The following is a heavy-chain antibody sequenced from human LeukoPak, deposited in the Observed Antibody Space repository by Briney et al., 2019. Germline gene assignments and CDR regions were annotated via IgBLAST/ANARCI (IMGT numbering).Heavy chain of an antibody. Sequence: ASVKVSCKASGYTFTSYDINWVRQATGQGLEWMGWMNPNSGNSGYAQKFQGRITITRSTSMSTAYMELSSLRSEDTAVYYCARRGYYDSSGYPLDYWGQGTLVTVSS. V-gene: IGHV1-8*01. J-gene: IGHJ4*02. CDR2: MNPNSGNS. CDR1: GYTFTSYD. D-gene: IGHD3-22*01. CDR3: ARRGYYDSSGYPLDY.